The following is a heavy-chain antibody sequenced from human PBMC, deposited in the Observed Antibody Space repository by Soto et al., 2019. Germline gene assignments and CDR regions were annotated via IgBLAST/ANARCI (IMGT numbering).Heavy chain of an antibody. J-gene: IGHJ4*02. Sequence: QVQLVQSGAEVKKPGSSVKVSCKASGGTFSSYAISWVRQAPGQGLEWMGGIIPIFGTANYAQKFQGRVTITADESTSAAYMELSSLRSEDTAVYYCARDYTSGYCSGGSCYSEFDYWGQGTMVTVSS. CDR3: ARDYTSGYCSGGSCYSEFDY. V-gene: IGHV1-69*01. D-gene: IGHD2-15*01. CDR1: GGTFSSYA. CDR2: IIPIFGTA.